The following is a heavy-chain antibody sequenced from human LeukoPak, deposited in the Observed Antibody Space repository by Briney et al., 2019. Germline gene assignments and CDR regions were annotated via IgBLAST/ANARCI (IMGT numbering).Heavy chain of an antibody. V-gene: IGHV4-39*01. CDR3: GRMISANFYFYYGMDV. J-gene: IGHJ6*02. D-gene: IGHD4/OR15-4a*01. CDR1: GDSISSSSSY. Sequence: SETLSLTCTVSGDSISSSSSYWGWIRQPPGKGLEWIGTISYSGNTYYNPSLKSRVGTSVDTSKNQFSLKLSSETAADTAVYYCGRMISANFYFYYGMDVWGQGTTVTVSS. CDR2: ISYSGNT.